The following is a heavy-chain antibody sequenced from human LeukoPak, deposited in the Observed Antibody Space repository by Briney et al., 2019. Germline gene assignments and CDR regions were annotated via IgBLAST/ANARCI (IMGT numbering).Heavy chain of an antibody. Sequence: PSETLSLTCSVSGGPLSSSSHYWAWIRHAPGKGLEWIGSVYYTGTTYYNPSFKTRLTISVDTSKKYFSLNLKSATAANTAVYYCAASYDSSGDYYFTYALDIWGQGTKVAGSS. D-gene: IGHD3-22*01. J-gene: IGHJ3*02. CDR2: VYYTGTT. V-gene: IGHV4-39*02. CDR3: AASYDSSGDYYFTYALDI. CDR1: GGPLSSSSHY.